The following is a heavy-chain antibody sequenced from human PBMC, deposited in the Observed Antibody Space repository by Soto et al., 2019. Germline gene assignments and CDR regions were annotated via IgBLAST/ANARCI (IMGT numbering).Heavy chain of an antibody. CDR1: GFTFSSYG. J-gene: IGHJ6*02. CDR2: IWYDGSNK. D-gene: IGHD5-12*01. Sequence: SLRLSCAASGFTFSSYGMHWVRQAPGKGLEWVAVIWYDGSNKYYADSVKGRFTISRDNSKNTLYLQMNSLRAEDTAVYYCARDRRGYSGYDFYFRFGGGMDVWGQGTTVTVSS. CDR3: ARDRRGYSGYDFYFRFGGGMDV. V-gene: IGHV3-33*01.